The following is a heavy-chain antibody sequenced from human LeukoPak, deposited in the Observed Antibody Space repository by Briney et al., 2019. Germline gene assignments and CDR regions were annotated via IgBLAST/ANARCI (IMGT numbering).Heavy chain of an antibody. V-gene: IGHV3-9*01. J-gene: IGHJ3*02. Sequence: GGSLRLSCAASGFTFDDYAMHWVRQAPGKGLEWVSGISRNSVRIGYADSVKGRFTISRDNAKNSLYLQMNSLRAEDTALYYCAKDIGTTVTTSGAFDIWGQGTMVTVSS. CDR2: ISRNSVRI. D-gene: IGHD4-17*01. CDR1: GFTFDDYA. CDR3: AKDIGTTVTTSGAFDI.